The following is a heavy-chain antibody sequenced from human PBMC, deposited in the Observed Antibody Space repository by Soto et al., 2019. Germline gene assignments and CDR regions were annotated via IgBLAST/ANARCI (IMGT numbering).Heavy chain of an antibody. D-gene: IGHD2-2*01. V-gene: IGHV3-23*01. CDR3: AKPPLPPTRYCSSTSCYYLPFDY. Sequence: PGGSLRLSCAASGFTFSSYAMSWVRQAPGKGLEWVSAISGSGGSTYYADSVKGRFTISRDNSKNTLYLQMNSLRAEDTAVYYCAKPPLPPTRYCSSTSCYYLPFDYWGQGTLVTVSS. J-gene: IGHJ4*02. CDR2: ISGSGGST. CDR1: GFTFSSYA.